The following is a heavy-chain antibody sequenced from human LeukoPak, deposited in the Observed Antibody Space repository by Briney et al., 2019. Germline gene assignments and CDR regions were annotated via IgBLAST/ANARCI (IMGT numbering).Heavy chain of an antibody. D-gene: IGHD1-1*01. J-gene: IGHJ5*02. V-gene: IGHV2-5*01. CDR2: IYWNDQK. CDR3: AYRGPGNLFDDWFDT. Sequence: ESGPTLVKPTGTLTLTCTFSGFSLSDNGVGVGWIRQPPGKALEWLALIYWNDQKVYCPSLKTRLAVTKDTSRDQVVLTVTNMDPVDTATYYCAYRGPGNLFDDWFDTWGQGTLVTVSS. CDR1: GFSLSDNGVG.